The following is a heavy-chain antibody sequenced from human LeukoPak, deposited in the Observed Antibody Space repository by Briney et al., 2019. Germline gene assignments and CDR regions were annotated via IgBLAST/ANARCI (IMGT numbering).Heavy chain of an antibody. J-gene: IGHJ4*02. D-gene: IGHD3-22*01. CDR3: ARDTYYYDSSGRFDY. CDR2: FDPEDGET. V-gene: IGHV1-24*01. Sequence: GASVKVSCKVSGYTLTELSMHWVRQAPGKGLEWMGGFDPEDGETIYAQKFQGRVTMTEDTSTDTAYMELSSLRSEDTAVYYCARDTYYYDSSGRFDYWGQGTLVTVSS. CDR1: GYTLTELS.